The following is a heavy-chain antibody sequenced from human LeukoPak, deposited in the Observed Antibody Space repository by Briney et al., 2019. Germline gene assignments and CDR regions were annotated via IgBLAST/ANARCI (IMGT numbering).Heavy chain of an antibody. J-gene: IGHJ4*02. CDR3: ARRTIGY. V-gene: IGHV3-23*01. D-gene: IGHD1-14*01. CDR1: GFTFSSYA. CDR2: TSGSGGST. Sequence: SGGSLRLSCAASGFTFSSYAMSWVRQAPGKRLEWVSATSGSGGSTYYADCVKGRFTSARDNSKNTLYLQTNSLRAEDTAVYYCARRTIGYWGQGTLVTVSS.